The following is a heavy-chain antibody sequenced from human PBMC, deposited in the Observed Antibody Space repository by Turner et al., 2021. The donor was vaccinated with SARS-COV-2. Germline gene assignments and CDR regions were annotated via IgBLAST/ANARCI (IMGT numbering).Heavy chain of an antibody. Sequence: GSLRLSGAASGFTFSSYAMHWVRQAPGKGLVWVARINGDGTSTSYADSEKGRFTISRDKAKNTLYVQMSSLRAEDTAVYYCARSSAGAIDYWGQGTLVTVTS. CDR2: INGDGTST. D-gene: IGHD1-26*01. CDR1: GFTFSSYA. CDR3: ARSSAGAIDY. J-gene: IGHJ4*02. V-gene: IGHV3-74*01.